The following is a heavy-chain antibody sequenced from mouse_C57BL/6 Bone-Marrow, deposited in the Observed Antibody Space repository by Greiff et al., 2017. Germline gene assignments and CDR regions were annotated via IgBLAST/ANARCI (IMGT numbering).Heavy chain of an antibody. CDR2: IRNKANGYTT. J-gene: IGHJ4*01. CDR1: GFTFTDYY. D-gene: IGHD2-10*01. V-gene: IGHV7-3*01. CDR3: ARYNPYWVLYAIDY. Sequence: EVKLVESGGGLVQPGGSLSLSCAASGFTFTDYYMSWVRQPPGKALEWLGFIRNKANGYTTEYSASVKGRFTISRDNSQSILYLQMNALRAEDSATYYCARYNPYWVLYAIDYWGQGTSVTVSS.